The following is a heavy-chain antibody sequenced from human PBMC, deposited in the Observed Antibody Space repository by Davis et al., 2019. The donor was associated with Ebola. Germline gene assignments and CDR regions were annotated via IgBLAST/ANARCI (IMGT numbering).Heavy chain of an antibody. Sequence: ASVKVSCKASGGTFTSYGITWVRQAPGQGLEWMGWINPHNNNTNYAQNVQGRVTMTTDTSTSTAYMEVGILRSDDTAVYYCARAQFPTTSDHWGQGTLVTVSS. V-gene: IGHV1-18*04. CDR3: ARAQFPTTSDH. J-gene: IGHJ4*02. CDR2: INPHNNNT. D-gene: IGHD1-1*01. CDR1: GGTFTSYG.